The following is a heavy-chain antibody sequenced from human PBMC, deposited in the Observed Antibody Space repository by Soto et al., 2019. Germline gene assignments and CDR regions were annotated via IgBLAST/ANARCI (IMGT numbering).Heavy chain of an antibody. CDR3: TPNRAGYSYA. D-gene: IGHD5-18*01. V-gene: IGHV3-15*07. Sequence: GGSLRLSCAASGFTFSNTWMNWVRQAPGKGLEWVGRVKGKTDGGTADYAAPVKGRFTISRDDSKNTMYLQMNSLKTEDTAVYYCTPNRAGYSYAWGQGTLVTVS. J-gene: IGHJ5*02. CDR2: VKGKTDGGTA. CDR1: GFTFSNTW.